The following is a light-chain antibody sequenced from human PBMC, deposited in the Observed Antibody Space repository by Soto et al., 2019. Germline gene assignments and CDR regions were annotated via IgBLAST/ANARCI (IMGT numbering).Light chain of an antibody. J-gene: IGKJ1*01. Sequence: EIVMTQSPATLSVSPGERATLSCRASQIVSDNYLAWYQQKPGQAPRLVVYGTSSRATGVPDRFSASGSGTDLTLTISRLEPEDFAVYYCQQYAKAPLTFGQGTKVDIK. V-gene: IGKV3-20*01. CDR1: QIVSDNY. CDR3: QQYAKAPLT. CDR2: GTS.